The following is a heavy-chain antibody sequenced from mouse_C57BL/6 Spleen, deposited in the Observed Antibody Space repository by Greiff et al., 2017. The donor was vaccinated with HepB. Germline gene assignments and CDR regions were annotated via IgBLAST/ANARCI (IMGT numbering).Heavy chain of an antibody. Sequence: VQLQQPGAELVKPGASVKMSCKASGYTFTSYWITWVKQRPGQGLEWIGDIYPGSGSTNYNEKFKSKATLTVDTSSSTAYMQLSSLTSEDSAVYYCARDYYGSRDRYFDVWGTGTTVTVSS. CDR3: ARDYYGSRDRYFDV. CDR2: IYPGSGST. CDR1: GYTFTSYW. J-gene: IGHJ1*03. D-gene: IGHD1-1*01. V-gene: IGHV1-55*01.